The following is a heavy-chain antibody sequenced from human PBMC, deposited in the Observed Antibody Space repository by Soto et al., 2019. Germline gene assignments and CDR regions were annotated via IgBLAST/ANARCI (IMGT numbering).Heavy chain of an antibody. Sequence: EVQLVESGGGLVKPEESLRLSCAASGFSFSSYNMKWVRQAPGKGLEWVSSISTSGSYIFYAGSVRGRFTIFRDDAKNSLHLQMTSLRVEDTAVYYSATIGDRDGFDIWGQGTTVIVSS. D-gene: IGHD4-17*01. CDR2: ISTSGSYI. CDR3: ATIGDRDGFDI. CDR1: GFSFSSYN. J-gene: IGHJ3*02. V-gene: IGHV3-21*06.